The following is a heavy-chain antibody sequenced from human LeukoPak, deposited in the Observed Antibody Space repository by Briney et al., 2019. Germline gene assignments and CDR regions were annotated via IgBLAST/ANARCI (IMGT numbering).Heavy chain of an antibody. J-gene: IGHJ3*02. CDR3: TTDERYCSSTSCYGDAFDI. CDR1: GFTFSNAW. D-gene: IGHD2-2*01. CDR2: IKSKTDGGTT. Sequence: GGSLRLSCAASGFTFSNAWMSWVRQAPGKGLEWVGRIKSKTDGGTTDYAAPVKGRFTISRDDSKNTLYLQMNSLKTEDTAVYYCTTDERYCSSTSCYGDAFDIWGQGTMATVSS. V-gene: IGHV3-15*01.